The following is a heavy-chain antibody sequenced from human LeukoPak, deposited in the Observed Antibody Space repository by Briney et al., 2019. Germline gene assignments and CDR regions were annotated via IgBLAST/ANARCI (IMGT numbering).Heavy chain of an antibody. Sequence: PSETLSLTCTVSGGSISSYYWSWIRQPPGKGLEWIGDIYSSGSTNYNPSLKSRVTISIDTSKNQFSLKLSSVTAADTAVHYCAREGTTVTHFDYWGQGTLVTVSS. CDR3: AREGTTVTHFDY. J-gene: IGHJ4*02. CDR1: GGSISSYY. V-gene: IGHV4-59*01. CDR2: IYSSGST. D-gene: IGHD4-11*01.